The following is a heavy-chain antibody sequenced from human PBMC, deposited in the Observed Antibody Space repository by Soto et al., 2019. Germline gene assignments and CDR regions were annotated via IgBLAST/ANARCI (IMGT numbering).Heavy chain of an antibody. Sequence: GGSLRLSCEASGFIISSYAMSWVRQAPGKGLEWVSSISGSGGSTYYADSVKGRFTISRDNSKNTLYLQMNSLRAEDTAVYYCAKGFDHEPYSYGMAVWGQGTAVTVSS. CDR1: GFIISSYA. V-gene: IGHV3-23*01. CDR3: AKGFDHEPYSYGMAV. D-gene: IGHD3-9*01. J-gene: IGHJ6*02. CDR2: ISGSGGST.